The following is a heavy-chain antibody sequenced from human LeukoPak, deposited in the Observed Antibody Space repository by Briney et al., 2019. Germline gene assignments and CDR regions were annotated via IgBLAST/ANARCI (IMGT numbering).Heavy chain of an antibody. J-gene: IGHJ4*02. CDR2: FDPEDGET. CDR3: ATGPGGTVGY. D-gene: IGHD3-16*01. CDR1: GYTLTELS. V-gene: IGHV1-24*01. Sequence: ASVKVSCKVSGYTLTELSMHWVRQAPGKGLEWMGGFDPEDGETIYAQKFQGRVTVTEDTSTDTAYMELSSLRSEDTAVYYCATGPGGTVGYWGQGTLVTVSS.